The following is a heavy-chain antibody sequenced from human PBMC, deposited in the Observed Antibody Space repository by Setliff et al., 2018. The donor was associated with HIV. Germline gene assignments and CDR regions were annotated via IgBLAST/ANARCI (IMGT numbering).Heavy chain of an antibody. J-gene: IGHJ4*02. CDR3: AAVFTGEPGRSLDY. CDR2: ISSSGSYI. V-gene: IGHV3-21*01. Sequence: GGSLRLSCAASGFTFSPYAMHWVRQAPGKGLEWVASISSSGSYIHFPDSVKGRFTIARDNAKNSQYLLMSDLRAEDTAVYYCAAVFTGEPGRSLDYWGQGTPVTVSS. CDR1: GFTFSPYA. D-gene: IGHD1-26*01.